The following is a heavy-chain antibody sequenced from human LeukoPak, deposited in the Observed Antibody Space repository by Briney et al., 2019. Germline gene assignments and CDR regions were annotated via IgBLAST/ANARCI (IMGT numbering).Heavy chain of an antibody. CDR2: INPDTGST. J-gene: IGHJ4*02. D-gene: IGHD5-24*01. V-gene: IGHV1-2*02. Sequence: ASVTVSCKASGYTFTGYYLHWVRQAPGQGLEWMGWINPDTGSTNYAQDFQGRVTMTRDTSFSTAYMELSSLRSDDTAVYYCARRGDGYNFGYWGQGTLVTVSS. CDR1: GYTFTGYY. CDR3: ARRGDGYNFGY.